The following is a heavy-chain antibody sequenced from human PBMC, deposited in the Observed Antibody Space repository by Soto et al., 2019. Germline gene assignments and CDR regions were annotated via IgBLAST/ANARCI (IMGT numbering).Heavy chain of an antibody. CDR1: GGSISSGGYY. Sequence: QVQLQETGPGLVKPSQTLSLTCTVSGGSISSGGYYWGWIRQHPGKGLEWIGYIYYSGSTYYNPSLKGRVTTSVDTSKNQFSLKLSSAAAADTAVYYCAITSRYWGQGTLVTVSS. CDR2: IYYSGST. CDR3: AITSRY. J-gene: IGHJ4*02. V-gene: IGHV4-31*03.